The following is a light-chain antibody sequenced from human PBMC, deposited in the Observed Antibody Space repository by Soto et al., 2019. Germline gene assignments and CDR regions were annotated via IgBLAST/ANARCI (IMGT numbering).Light chain of an antibody. V-gene: IGKV1-39*01. J-gene: IGKJ4*01. CDR1: QNINLY. CDR2: AAS. Sequence: LMTQSPSSLSASVGDTVTITCRASQNINLYLHWFQQKPGKAPRLLIYAASTLESGFPARFSGSGSWTDFTLTISSMQPEDFATYFCQQSYITLSLNFGGGTKVDMK. CDR3: QQSYITLSLN.